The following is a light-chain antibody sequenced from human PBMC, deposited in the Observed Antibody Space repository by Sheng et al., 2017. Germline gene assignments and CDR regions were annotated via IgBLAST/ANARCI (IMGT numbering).Light chain of an antibody. J-gene: IGKJ1*01. Sequence: DIQLTQSPSFLSASVGDRVTITCRASQGISSYLAWYQQKPGKAPKLLIYAASTLQSGVPSRFSGSGSGTDFTLTISRLQSENFATYYCQQYFSYPRTFGQGTKVEVK. CDR3: QQYFSYPRT. CDR1: QGISSY. CDR2: AAS. V-gene: IGKV1-9*01.